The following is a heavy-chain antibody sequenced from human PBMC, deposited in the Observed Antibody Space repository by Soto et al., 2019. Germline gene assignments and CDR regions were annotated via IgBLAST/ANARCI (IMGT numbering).Heavy chain of an antibody. CDR2: ISGSGGST. CDR3: AKDGSLLWFGEPLY. Sequence: GGSLRLSCAASGFTFSSYAMSWVRQAPGKGLEWVSAISGSGGSTYYADSVKGRFTISRDNSKNTLYLQMNSLRAEDTAVYYCAKDGSLLWFGEPLYWGQGTLVTVSS. CDR1: GFTFSSYA. J-gene: IGHJ4*02. D-gene: IGHD3-10*01. V-gene: IGHV3-23*01.